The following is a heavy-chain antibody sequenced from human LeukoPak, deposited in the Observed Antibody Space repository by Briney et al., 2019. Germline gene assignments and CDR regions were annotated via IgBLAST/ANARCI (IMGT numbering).Heavy chain of an antibody. CDR2: ISWNSGSI. CDR1: GFTFDDYA. CDR3: AKDGPDGYNLRLISPLED. V-gene: IGHV3-9*01. D-gene: IGHD5-24*01. Sequence: GRSLRLSCAASGFTFDDYAMHWVRQAPGKGLEWVSGISWNSGSIGYADSVKGRFTISRDNAKNSLYLQTNSLRAEDTALYYCAKDGPDGYNLRLISPLEDWGQGTLVTVSS. J-gene: IGHJ4*02.